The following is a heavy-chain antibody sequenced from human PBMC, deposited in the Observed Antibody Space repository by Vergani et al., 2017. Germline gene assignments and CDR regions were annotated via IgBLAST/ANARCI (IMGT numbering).Heavy chain of an antibody. CDR3: ASGIYDFWSGYYSYFDY. Sequence: QVQLQESGPGVVKPSQTLSLTCAVSGGSISSSSYYWGWIRQPPGKGLEWIGSIYYSGSTYYNPSLKSRVTISVDTSKNQFSLKLSSVTAADTAVYYCASGIYDFWSGYYSYFDYWGQGTLVTVSS. CDR1: GGSISSSSYY. CDR2: IYYSGST. J-gene: IGHJ4*02. D-gene: IGHD3-3*01. V-gene: IGHV4-39*07.